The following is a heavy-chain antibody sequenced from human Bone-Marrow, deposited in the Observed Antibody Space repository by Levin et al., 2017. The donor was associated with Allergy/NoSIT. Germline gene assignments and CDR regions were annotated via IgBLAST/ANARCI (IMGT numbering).Heavy chain of an antibody. CDR1: GGSISSGGYY. V-gene: IGHV4-31*03. J-gene: IGHJ6*03. Sequence: SETLSLTCTVSGGSISSGGYYWSWIRQHPGKGLEWIGYIYYSGSTYYNPSLKSRVTISVDTSKNQFSLKLSSVTAADTAVYYCARDGEMAEYYGSRNYGRGGYYMDVWGEGTTVTVSS. D-gene: IGHD3-10*01. CDR3: ARDGEMAEYYGSRNYGRGGYYMDV. CDR2: IYYSGST.